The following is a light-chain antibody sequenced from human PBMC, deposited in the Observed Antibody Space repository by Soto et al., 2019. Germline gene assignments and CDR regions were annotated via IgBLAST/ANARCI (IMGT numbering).Light chain of an antibody. CDR1: SSDVGSYNR. V-gene: IGLV2-18*02. J-gene: IGLJ3*02. Sequence: QSALTQPPSVSGSPGQSVTISCTGTSSDVGSYNRVSWYQQPPGTAPKLMIYEVSNRPSGVPDRFSGSKSGNTASLTISGLQAEDEADYFCSSFAGNNNLVFGGGTKLTVL. CDR2: EVS. CDR3: SSFAGNNNLV.